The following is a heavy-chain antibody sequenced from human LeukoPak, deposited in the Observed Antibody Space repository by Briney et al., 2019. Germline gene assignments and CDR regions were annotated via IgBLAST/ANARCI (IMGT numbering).Heavy chain of an antibody. D-gene: IGHD6-13*01. CDR2: ISWNSGNI. CDR3: AKGPNYSSSWYYFDY. J-gene: IGHJ4*02. V-gene: IGHV3-9*01. CDR1: GFTFDDYA. Sequence: GGSLRLSCAASGFTFDDYAMHWVRHAPGKGLEWVSGISWNSGNIDYADSVRGRFTISRDNAKKSLYLQMNSLTAEDTAFYYCAKGPNYSSSWYYFDYWGQGTLVTVSS.